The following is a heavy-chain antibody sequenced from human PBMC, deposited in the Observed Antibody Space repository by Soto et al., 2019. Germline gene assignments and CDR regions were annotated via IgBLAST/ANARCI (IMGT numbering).Heavy chain of an antibody. CDR3: ATTAPRVATAPV. CDR1: GDDFDMYW. J-gene: IGHJ3*01. CDR2: IYPGDSET. D-gene: IGHD1-1*01. Sequence: GESLKISCHVLGDDFDMYWIAWLRQTPGRGLEWIGFIYPGDSETKYSPSFQGRVTLSVDKSTRTAYLQSSSLKASDTAMYYCATTAPRVATAPVWRQATTVTVS. V-gene: IGHV5-51*01.